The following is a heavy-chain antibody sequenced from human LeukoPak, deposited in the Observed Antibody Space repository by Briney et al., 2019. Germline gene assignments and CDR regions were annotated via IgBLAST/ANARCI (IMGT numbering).Heavy chain of an antibody. CDR1: GYNFCKFW. CDR2: ISGNNDNP. V-gene: IGHV1-18*01. Sequence: GASVEVSCKASGYNFCKFWISWVRQAPGQGAEWMGWISGNNDNPNYGQKFQGRFTVTSDSSTSTAYMELRNLRSDDSAVYYCARDGTSTDDYWGQGTLVTVSS. D-gene: IGHD2-2*01. J-gene: IGHJ4*02. CDR3: ARDGTSTDDY.